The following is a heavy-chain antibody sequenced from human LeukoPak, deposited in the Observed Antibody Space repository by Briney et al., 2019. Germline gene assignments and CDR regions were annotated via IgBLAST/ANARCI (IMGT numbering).Heavy chain of an antibody. CDR3: ARGDLSSGWYYFDY. CDR1: GYTFTSYG. D-gene: IGHD6-19*01. Sequence: ASVKVSCKSSGYTFTSYGNSWVRQPPGQGLEGMGWISAYNGNTNYAQKLQGRVTMTTDTSTSTAYMELRSLRSDDTAVYYCARGDLSSGWYYFDYWGQGTLVTVSS. CDR2: ISAYNGNT. J-gene: IGHJ4*02. V-gene: IGHV1-18*01.